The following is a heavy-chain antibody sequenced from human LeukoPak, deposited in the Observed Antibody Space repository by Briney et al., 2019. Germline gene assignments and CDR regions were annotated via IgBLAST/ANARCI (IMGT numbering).Heavy chain of an antibody. V-gene: IGHV1-18*04. D-gene: IGHD3-9*01. CDR1: GYTFTSYG. CDR2: ISAYNGNT. Sequence: ASVKVSCKASGYTFTSYGISWVRQAPGQGLEWMGWISAYNGNTNYAQKLQGRVTMTTDTSTSTAYTELRSLRSDDTAVYYCARSRGDILSLDYYHYGMDVWGKGTTVTVSS. J-gene: IGHJ6*04. CDR3: ARSRGDILSLDYYHYGMDV.